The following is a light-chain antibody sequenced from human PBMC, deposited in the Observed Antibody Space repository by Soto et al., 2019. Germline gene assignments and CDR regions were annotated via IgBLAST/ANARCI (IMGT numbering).Light chain of an antibody. J-gene: IGKJ1*01. CDR1: QSVSSSY. Sequence: EIGLTQSPATLSSFPGDRATLSCRASQSVSSSYLAWYQQKPGQAPRLLIYGASSRATGIPDRFSGSGSGTDFTLTISRLEPEDFAVYYCQQYGSSPWTFGQGTKVDIK. CDR3: QQYGSSPWT. CDR2: GAS. V-gene: IGKV3-20*01.